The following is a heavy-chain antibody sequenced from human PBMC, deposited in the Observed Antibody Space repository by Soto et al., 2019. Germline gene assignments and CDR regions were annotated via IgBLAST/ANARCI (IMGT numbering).Heavy chain of an antibody. CDR3: ARGGSRGSSGWYPPSLDYFDY. CDR2: IIPIFGTA. V-gene: IGHV1-69*13. D-gene: IGHD6-19*01. CDR1: GGTFSSYA. Sequence: GASVKVSCKASGGTFSSYAISWVRQAPGQGLEWMGGIIPIFGTANYAQKFQGRVTITADESTSTADMELSSLRSEDTAVYYCARGGSRGSSGWYPPSLDYFDYWGQGTLVTGSS. J-gene: IGHJ4*02.